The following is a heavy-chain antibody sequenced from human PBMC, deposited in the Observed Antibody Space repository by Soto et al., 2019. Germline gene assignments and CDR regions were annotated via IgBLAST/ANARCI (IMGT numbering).Heavy chain of an antibody. CDR2: ISAYNGNT. Sequence: ASVKVSCKASGYTFTSYGISWVRQAPGQGLERMGWISAYNGNTTYAQKLQGRVTMTTDTSTRTAYMELRSLRSGDKAVYYCARVEDTAMEDYWGQGRPATDS. V-gene: IGHV1-18*01. CDR1: GYTFTSYG. D-gene: IGHD5-18*01. J-gene: IGHJ4*02. CDR3: ARVEDTAMEDY.